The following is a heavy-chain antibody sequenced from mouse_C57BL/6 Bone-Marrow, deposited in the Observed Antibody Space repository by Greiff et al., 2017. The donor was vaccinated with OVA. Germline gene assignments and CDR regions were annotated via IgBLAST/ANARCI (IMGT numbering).Heavy chain of an antibody. CDR3: VRQGRYGNYAMDY. J-gene: IGHJ4*01. Sequence: EVKLVESGGGLVQPKGSLKLSCAASGFSFNTYAMNWVRQAPGKGLEWVARIRSKSNNYATYYADSVKDRFTISRDDSESMLYLQMNNLKTEDTAMYYCVRQGRYGNYAMDYWGQGTSVTVSS. D-gene: IGHD2-10*02. V-gene: IGHV10-1*01. CDR2: IRSKSNNYAT. CDR1: GFSFNTYA.